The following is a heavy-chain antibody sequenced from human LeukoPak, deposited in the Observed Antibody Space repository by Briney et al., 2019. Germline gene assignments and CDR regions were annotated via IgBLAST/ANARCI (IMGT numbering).Heavy chain of an antibody. Sequence: SVKVSCKASGGTFSSYAISWARQAPGQGLEWMGGIIPIFGTANYAQKFQGRVTITADESTSTAYMELSSLRSEDTAVYYCARGNYYDILTGIDPWGQGTLVTVSS. V-gene: IGHV1-69*13. J-gene: IGHJ5*02. D-gene: IGHD3-9*01. CDR2: IIPIFGTA. CDR3: ARGNYYDILTGIDP. CDR1: GGTFSSYA.